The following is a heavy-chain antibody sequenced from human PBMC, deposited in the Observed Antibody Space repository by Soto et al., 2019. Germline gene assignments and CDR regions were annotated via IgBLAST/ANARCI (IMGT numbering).Heavy chain of an antibody. V-gene: IGHV4-39*01. CDR3: ARLGGIDY. CDR2: MYYGGST. CDR1: GGSISISSYL. D-gene: IGHD3-16*01. J-gene: IGHJ4*02. Sequence: SETLSLTCTVSGGSISISSYLWAWIRQPPEKGLEWIGSMYYGGSTYYNPSLKSRVTMSVDTSKNQFSLKLSSVTAADTAVYYCARLGGIDYWGQGILVTVSS.